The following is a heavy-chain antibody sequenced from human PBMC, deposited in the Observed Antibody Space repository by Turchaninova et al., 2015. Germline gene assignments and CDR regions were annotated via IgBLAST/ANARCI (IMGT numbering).Heavy chain of an antibody. CDR2: LSLKSNNK. CDR3: ARKSIPRGSGTSIYWNFDL. CDR1: GFPFDDFA. J-gene: IGHJ2*01. V-gene: IGHV3-9*01. D-gene: IGHD3-10*01. Sequence: GESGGDLVQPGRSLRLSCAASGFPFDDFAIHWVRQASGKGLEWVSGLSLKSNNKVYADSVRGRFTISRENAKKSLYLQMSSRRTEDTALYYCARKSIPRGSGTSIYWNFDLWGRGTLVTVSS.